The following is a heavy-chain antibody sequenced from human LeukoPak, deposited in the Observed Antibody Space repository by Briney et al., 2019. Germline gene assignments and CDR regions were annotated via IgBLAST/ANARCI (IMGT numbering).Heavy chain of an antibody. J-gene: IGHJ4*02. D-gene: IGHD1-26*01. Sequence: GGSLRLSCAASGFTFTNYAMSWVRQAPGKGLEWVSALSASGGSTYYADSVRGRFTISRDNSKNMLYLQMNSLRAEDTAVYYCAKSIVGVSGFGYWGQGALVTVSS. V-gene: IGHV3-23*01. CDR3: AKSIVGVSGFGY. CDR2: LSASGGST. CDR1: GFTFTNYA.